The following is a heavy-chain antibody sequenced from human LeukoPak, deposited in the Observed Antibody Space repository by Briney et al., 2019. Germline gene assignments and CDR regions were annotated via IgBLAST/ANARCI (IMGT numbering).Heavy chain of an antibody. D-gene: IGHD1-14*01. Sequence: PSETLSLTCTVSGGSISSSSYYWGWLRQPPGKGLEWIGTIYYSGTTYYNPSLKSRVTISVDTSKNQFSLKLSSMTAADTAVYYCARVPTTTNLYYYYYMDVWGRGTTVTVSS. CDR1: GGSISSSSYY. CDR2: IYYSGTT. CDR3: ARVPTTTNLYYYYYMDV. J-gene: IGHJ6*03. V-gene: IGHV4-39*01.